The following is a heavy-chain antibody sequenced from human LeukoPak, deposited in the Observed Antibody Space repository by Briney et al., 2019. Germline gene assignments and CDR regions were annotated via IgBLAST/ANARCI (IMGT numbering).Heavy chain of an antibody. Sequence: SGTLSLTCAVSGGSISSSNWWSWVRQPPGKGLEWIGEIYHSGSTNYNPSLKSRFTISVDKSKNQFSLKLSSVTASDTAVYYWATQAEYSSRQGEVDYWGQGTLVTVSS. CDR1: GGSISSSNW. CDR3: ATQAEYSSRQGEVDY. J-gene: IGHJ4*02. V-gene: IGHV4-4*02. D-gene: IGHD6-13*01. CDR2: IYHSGST.